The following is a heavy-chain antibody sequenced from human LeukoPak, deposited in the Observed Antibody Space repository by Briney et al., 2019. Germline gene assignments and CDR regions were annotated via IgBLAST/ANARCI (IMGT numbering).Heavy chain of an antibody. V-gene: IGHV1-69*04. Sequence: ASVKVSCKASGGTFISYTISWVRQAPGQGLEWMGRIIPILGIANYAQKFQGRVTITADKSTSTAYMELSSLRSEDTAVYYCAREGSPRIAAAFAEYFQHWGQGTLVTVSS. CDR3: AREGSPRIAAAFAEYFQH. CDR2: IIPILGIA. CDR1: GGTFISYT. J-gene: IGHJ1*01. D-gene: IGHD6-13*01.